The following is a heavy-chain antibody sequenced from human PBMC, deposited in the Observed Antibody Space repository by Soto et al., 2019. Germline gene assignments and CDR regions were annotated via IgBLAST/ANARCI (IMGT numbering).Heavy chain of an antibody. J-gene: IGHJ4*02. CDR2: INHSGST. V-gene: IGHV4-34*01. CDR1: GGSFSGYY. Sequence: QVQLQQWGAGLLKPSETLSLTCAVYGGSFSGYYWSWIRQPPGKGLEWIGEINHSGSTNYNPSLKSRVTISVDTSKNQFSLKLSSVTAADTAVYYCARDSGSYYSRGPIDYWGQGTLVTVSS. D-gene: IGHD1-26*01. CDR3: ARDSGSYYSRGPIDY.